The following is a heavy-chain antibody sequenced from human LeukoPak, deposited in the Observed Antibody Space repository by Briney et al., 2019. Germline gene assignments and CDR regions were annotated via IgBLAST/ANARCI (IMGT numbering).Heavy chain of an antibody. CDR1: GGSISSGYY. D-gene: IGHD6-6*01. Sequence: SEALSLTCTVSGGSISSGYYWGWIRQPPGKGLEWIGSIYHSGSTYYNPSLKSRVTISVDTSKNQFSLKLSSVTAADTAVYYCARDRATRPGWFDPWGQGTLVTVSS. CDR2: IYHSGST. CDR3: ARDRATRPGWFDP. V-gene: IGHV4-38-2*02. J-gene: IGHJ5*02.